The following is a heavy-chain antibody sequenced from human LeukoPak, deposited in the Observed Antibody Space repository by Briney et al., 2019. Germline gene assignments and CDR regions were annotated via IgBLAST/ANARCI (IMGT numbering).Heavy chain of an antibody. J-gene: IGHJ4*02. Sequence: SETLSLTCAVYGGSFSGYYWSWIRQPPGKGLEWIGEINHSGSTNYNPSLKSRDTISVDTSKNQFSLKLSSVTAADTAVYYCARGVGSSWYRATWDFDYWGQGTLVTVSS. CDR1: GGSFSGYY. CDR3: ARGVGSSWYRATWDFDY. V-gene: IGHV4-34*01. D-gene: IGHD6-13*01. CDR2: INHSGST.